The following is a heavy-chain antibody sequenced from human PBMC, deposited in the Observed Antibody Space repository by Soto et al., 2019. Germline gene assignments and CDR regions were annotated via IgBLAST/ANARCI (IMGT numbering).Heavy chain of an antibody. V-gene: IGHV2-5*01. CDR1: GFSLSTSGVG. D-gene: IGHD2-15*01. Sequence: QITLKESGPTLVKPTQTLTLTCTFSGFSLSTSGVGVGWIRQPPGKALEWLALIYWNDDKRYSPSLKSRLTITKDTSKNQVARTMTNMDPVDTATYYCAHRPAGYCSGGSCYWAGWFDPWGQGTLVTVSS. J-gene: IGHJ5*02. CDR2: IYWNDDK. CDR3: AHRPAGYCSGGSCYWAGWFDP.